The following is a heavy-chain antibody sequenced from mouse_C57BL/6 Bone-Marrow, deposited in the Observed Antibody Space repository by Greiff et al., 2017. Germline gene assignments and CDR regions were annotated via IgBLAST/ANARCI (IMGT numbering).Heavy chain of an antibody. Sequence: EVQLVESGAELVRPGASVKLSCTASGFNIKDDYMHWVKQRPEQGLEWIGWIDPENGDTEYASKFQGKATITADTSSNTAYLQLSSLTSEDTAVYYCTTDDYEGYWGQGTTLTVSS. CDR2: IDPENGDT. V-gene: IGHV14-4*01. J-gene: IGHJ2*01. D-gene: IGHD2-4*01. CDR1: GFNIKDDY. CDR3: TTDDYEGY.